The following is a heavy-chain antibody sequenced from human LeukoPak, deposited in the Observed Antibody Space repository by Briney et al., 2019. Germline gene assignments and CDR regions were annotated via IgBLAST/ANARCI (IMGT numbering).Heavy chain of an antibody. Sequence: GGSLRLSCAASGFTFSSYEMNWVRQAPGKGLEWVSYISSSGSTIYYADSVKGRFTISRDNAMNSLYLQMNSLRAEDTAVYYCAELGITMIGGVWGKGTTVTISS. CDR2: ISSSGSTI. D-gene: IGHD3-10*02. V-gene: IGHV3-48*03. CDR3: AELGITMIGGV. CDR1: GFTFSSYE. J-gene: IGHJ6*04.